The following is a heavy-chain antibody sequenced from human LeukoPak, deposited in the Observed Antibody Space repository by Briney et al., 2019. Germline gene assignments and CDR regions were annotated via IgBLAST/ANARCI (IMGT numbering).Heavy chain of an antibody. CDR2: MNPNSGNT. CDR1: GYTFTSYD. J-gene: IGHJ5*02. D-gene: IGHD3-22*01. Sequence: ASVKVSCKASGYTFTSYDISWVRQAPGQGLEWMGWMNPNSGNTSYAQKFQGRLTMTSTTPMSQADMELSRLRSDDTAVYYCGSGPSRGGLCLLRLSTFCFDPWGQGTLVTVSS. CDR3: GSGPSRGGLCLLRLSTFCFDP. V-gene: IGHV1-8*01.